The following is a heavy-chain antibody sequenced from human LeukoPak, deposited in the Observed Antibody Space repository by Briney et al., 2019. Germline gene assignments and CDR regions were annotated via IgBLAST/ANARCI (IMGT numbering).Heavy chain of an antibody. D-gene: IGHD6-19*01. V-gene: IGHV4-39*01. CDR3: ARPLYSSGWYYFDY. CDR2: IYYSGST. J-gene: IGHJ4*02. Sequence: PSETLSLTCSVSGGSISSSSYYWGWIRQPPGKGLEWIGSIYYSGSTYYNPSLKCRVTISVDTSKNQFSLKLSSVTAADTAVYYCARPLYSSGWYYFDYWGQGTLVTVSS. CDR1: GGSISSSSYY.